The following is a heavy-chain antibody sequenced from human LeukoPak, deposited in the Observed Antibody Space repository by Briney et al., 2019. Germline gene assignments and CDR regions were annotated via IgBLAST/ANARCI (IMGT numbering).Heavy chain of an antibody. J-gene: IGHJ4*02. CDR3: ARDFVAAAGGY. D-gene: IGHD6-13*01. V-gene: IGHV3-21*01. CDR2: ISSSSSYI. CDR1: GFTFSSYS. Sequence: GGSLRLSCAASGFTFSSYSMNWVRQAPGKGLGWVSSISSSSSYIYYADSVKGRFTISRDNAKNSLYLQMNSLRAEDTAVYYCARDFVAAAGGYWGQGTLVTVSS.